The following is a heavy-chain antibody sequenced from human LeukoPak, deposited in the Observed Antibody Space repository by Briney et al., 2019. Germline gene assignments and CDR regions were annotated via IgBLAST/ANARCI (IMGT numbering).Heavy chain of an antibody. Sequence: ASVKVSCKASGYTFTSYDINWVRQATGQGLEWMGWMNPNSGNTGYAQKFQGRVIMTRNTSISTAYMELSSLRSEDTAVYYCARGRYAYRGDYGDYWGQGTLVTVSS. D-gene: IGHD4-17*01. J-gene: IGHJ4*02. V-gene: IGHV1-8*01. CDR1: GYTFTSYD. CDR2: MNPNSGNT. CDR3: ARGRYAYRGDYGDY.